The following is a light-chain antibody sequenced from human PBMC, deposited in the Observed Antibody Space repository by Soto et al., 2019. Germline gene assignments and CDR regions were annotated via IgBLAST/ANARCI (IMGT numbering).Light chain of an antibody. CDR2: GAS. CDR1: KVFGRN. CDR3: QQYNNWPPWT. Sequence: EIVMTQSPATLSVSPGERATLSAGPGKVFGRNLAWYQQKPGQAPRLLIYGASTRATGIPARFSGSGSGTEFTLTISSLQSEDFAVYYCQQYNNWPPWTFGQGTKVEIK. V-gene: IGKV3-15*01. J-gene: IGKJ1*01.